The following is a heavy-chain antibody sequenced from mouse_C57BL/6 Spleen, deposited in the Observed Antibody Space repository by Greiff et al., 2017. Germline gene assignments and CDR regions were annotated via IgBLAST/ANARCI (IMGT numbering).Heavy chain of an antibody. Sequence: QVQLQQPGAELVKPGASVKLSCKASGYTFTSYWMHWVKQRPVQGLEWIGMIHPNSGSTNYNEKFKSKATLTVDKSSSTAYMQLSSLTSEDSAVECCAREGGSAWFAYWGQGTLVTVSA. J-gene: IGHJ3*01. V-gene: IGHV1-64*01. CDR3: AREGGSAWFAY. CDR1: GYTFTSYW. CDR2: IHPNSGST.